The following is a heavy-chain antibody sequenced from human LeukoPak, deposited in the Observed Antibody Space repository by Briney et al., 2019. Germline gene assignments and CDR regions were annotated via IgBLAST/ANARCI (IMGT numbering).Heavy chain of an antibody. CDR3: AREGSAYGMDV. Sequence: SETLSLTCTVSGGSISSYYWSWIRQPPGKGLEWIGYIYYSGSTNYNPSLKSRVTISVDTSKNQFPLKLSSVTAADTAVYYCAREGSAYGMDVWGQGTTVTVSS. CDR2: IYYSGST. V-gene: IGHV4-59*12. CDR1: GGSISSYY. D-gene: IGHD2-15*01. J-gene: IGHJ6*02.